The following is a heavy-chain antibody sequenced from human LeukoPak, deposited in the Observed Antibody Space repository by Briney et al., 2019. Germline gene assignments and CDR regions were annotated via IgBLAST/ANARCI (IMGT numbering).Heavy chain of an antibody. D-gene: IGHD6-13*01. CDR3: ARHRSSWSHYYYYMDV. CDR1: GGSISSSSYY. J-gene: IGHJ6*03. Sequence: SQTLSLTCTVSGGSISSSSYYWGWIRQPRGKGLEWIGSIYYSGSTYYNPSLKSRVTISVDTSKNQFSLKLSSVTAADTAVYYCARHRSSWSHYYYYMDVWGKGTTVTASS. CDR2: IYYSGST. V-gene: IGHV4-39*01.